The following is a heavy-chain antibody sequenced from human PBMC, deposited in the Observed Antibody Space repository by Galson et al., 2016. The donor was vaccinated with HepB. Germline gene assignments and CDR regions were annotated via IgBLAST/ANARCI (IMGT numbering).Heavy chain of an antibody. CDR1: GFTFSSYG. Sequence: SLRLSCAASGFTFSSYGMHWVRQAPGKGLEWVAVISYNGSNKYYADSVKGRFTISRDNSKNALYLQMNSLRAEDTAVYYCARVRYSTTWYFDYWGQGTLVTVSS. J-gene: IGHJ4*02. CDR2: ISYNGSNK. V-gene: IGHV3-30*03. CDR3: ARVRYSTTWYFDY. D-gene: IGHD6-13*01.